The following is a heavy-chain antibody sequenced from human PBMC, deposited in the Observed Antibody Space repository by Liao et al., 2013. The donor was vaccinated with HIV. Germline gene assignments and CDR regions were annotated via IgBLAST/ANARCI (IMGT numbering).Heavy chain of an antibody. CDR2: ITESGGT. CDR1: GGSFSGYY. CDR3: ARGLTVTSEGVFDS. V-gene: IGHV4-34*01. D-gene: IGHD4-17*01. J-gene: IGHJ4*02. Sequence: QVQLQQWGAGLLKPSETLSLTCAVYGGSFSGYYWSWIRQAPGKALQWIGEITESGGTSYNPTLKSRVTLSIDMSKNQFSLRLRSVTAADTGVYYCARGLTVTSEGVFDSWGQGNLVTVSS.